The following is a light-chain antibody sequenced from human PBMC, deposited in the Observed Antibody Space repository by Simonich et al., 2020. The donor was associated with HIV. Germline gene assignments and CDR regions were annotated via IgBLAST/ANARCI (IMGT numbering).Light chain of an antibody. CDR3: SSYTSSSSNVV. CDR1: SSDVGGYNY. V-gene: IGLV2-14*03. CDR2: DDS. J-gene: IGLJ2*01. Sequence: QSALTQPASVSGSPGQSITISCTGTSSDVGGYNYVSWYQQHPGKAPKLMIYDDSNRPSGVSNPFSGSKSGNTASLTISGLQAEDEADYYCSSYTSSSSNVVFGGGTKLTVL.